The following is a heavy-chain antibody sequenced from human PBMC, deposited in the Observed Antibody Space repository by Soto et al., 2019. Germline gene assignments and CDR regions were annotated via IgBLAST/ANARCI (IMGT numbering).Heavy chain of an antibody. CDR1: GYTFTSYD. V-gene: IGHV1-8*01. D-gene: IGHD2-15*01. Sequence: ASVKVSCKASGYTFTSYDINWVRQATGQGLEWKGWMNPNSGNTGYAQKFQGRVTMTRNTSISTAYMVLSSLRSEDTAVYYCARGLGDIVVVVAATEYYYMDVWGKGTTVTVSS. CDR3: ARGLGDIVVVVAATEYYYMDV. CDR2: MNPNSGNT. J-gene: IGHJ6*03.